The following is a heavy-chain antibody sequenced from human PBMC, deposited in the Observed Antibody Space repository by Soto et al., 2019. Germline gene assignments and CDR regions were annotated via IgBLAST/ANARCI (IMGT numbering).Heavy chain of an antibody. Sequence: GSLRLSCAASGFTFSSYAMSWVRQAPGKGLEWVSAISGSGGSTYYADSVKGRFTISRDNSKNTLYLQMNSLRAEDTAVYYCAKAKVSAAAGPESYFDYWGQGTLVTVSS. CDR2: ISGSGGST. V-gene: IGHV3-23*01. J-gene: IGHJ4*02. CDR3: AKAKVSAAAGPESYFDY. CDR1: GFTFSSYA. D-gene: IGHD6-13*01.